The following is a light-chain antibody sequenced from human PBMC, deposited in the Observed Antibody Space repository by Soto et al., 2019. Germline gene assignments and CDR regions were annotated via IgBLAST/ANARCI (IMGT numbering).Light chain of an antibody. CDR3: SSYTSSSTLYV. CDR2: EVS. Sequence: QSVLTQPASVSGSPGQSITISCTGTSSDVGGYNYVSWYQQHPGKAPKLMIYEVSNRPPGVSNRFSGSKSGNTASLTISGLQAEDEADYYCSSYTSSSTLYVFGTGTKVP. CDR1: SSDVGGYNY. J-gene: IGLJ1*01. V-gene: IGLV2-14*01.